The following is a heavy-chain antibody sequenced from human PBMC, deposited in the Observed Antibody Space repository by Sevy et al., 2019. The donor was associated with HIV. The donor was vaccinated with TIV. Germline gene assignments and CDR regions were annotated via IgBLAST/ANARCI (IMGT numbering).Heavy chain of an antibody. CDR2: IKSKTDGGTT. Sequence: GGSLRLSCAASGFTFSNAWMSWVRQAPGKGLEWVGRIKSKTDGGTTDYAAPVKGRFTISRDDSKNTLYLQMNSLKTEDTAVYYCTTGPPGFYGMDVWGQRTTVTVSS. CDR1: GFTFSNAW. V-gene: IGHV3-15*01. CDR3: TTGPPGFYGMDV. J-gene: IGHJ6*02.